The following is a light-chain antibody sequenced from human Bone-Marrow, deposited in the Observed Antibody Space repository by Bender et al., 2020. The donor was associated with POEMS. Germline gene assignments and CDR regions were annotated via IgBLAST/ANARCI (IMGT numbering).Light chain of an antibody. CDR3: SSYTAGSKV. V-gene: IGLV2-14*01. Sequence: QSALTQPASVSESPGQSITISCTGSSSDVGGYNYVSWYQHHPGKAPKLMISEVNKRPSGVPDRFSGSKSGNTASLTISGLQAEDEADYYCSSYTAGSKVFGTGTKVTVV. CDR2: EVN. J-gene: IGLJ1*01. CDR1: SSDVGGYNY.